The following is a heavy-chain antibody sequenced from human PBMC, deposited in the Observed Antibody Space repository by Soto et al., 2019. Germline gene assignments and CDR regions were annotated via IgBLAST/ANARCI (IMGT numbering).Heavy chain of an antibody. CDR1: GFTFSSYG. V-gene: IGHV3-33*01. D-gene: IGHD6-13*01. J-gene: IGHJ4*02. CDR3: ARDYSSSWYGIDH. CDR2: IWYDGSNK. Sequence: SGGSLRLSCAASGFTFSSYGMHWVRQAPGKGLEWVAIIWYDGSNKYYADSVKGRFTISRDNSRNTLYLQMNSLRAEDTAVYYCARDYSSSWYGIDHWGQGTLVTVSS.